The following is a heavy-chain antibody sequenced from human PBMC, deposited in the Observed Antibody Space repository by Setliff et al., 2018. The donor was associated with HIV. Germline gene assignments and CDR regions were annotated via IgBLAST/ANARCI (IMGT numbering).Heavy chain of an antibody. CDR2: LDPEDGET. CDR1: GFTFKDYY. D-gene: IGHD1-26*01. CDR3: ARVGSSPPEYFDY. J-gene: IGHJ4*01. V-gene: IGHV1-69-2*01. Sequence: GASVKVSCKASGFTFKDYYMLWVQQAPGKGLEWMGRLDPEDGETIYAEKFLGRVTISTDMSTDTVFMEVNNLRSEDTAVYFWARVGSSPPEYFDYWGQGTLVTVTS.